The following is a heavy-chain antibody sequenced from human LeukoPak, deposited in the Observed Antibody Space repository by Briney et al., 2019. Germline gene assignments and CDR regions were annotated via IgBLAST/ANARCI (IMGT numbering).Heavy chain of an antibody. CDR3: AKDNYGADY. J-gene: IGHJ4*02. V-gene: IGHV3-30*18. CDR2: ISYDGTDQ. CDR1: GFTFRDFA. D-gene: IGHD4-17*01. Sequence: GGSLRLSCAASGFTFRDFAMHWVRQAPGKGLEWVAVISYDGTDQYYADSVKGRFTISRDSSKNTLYLQMNSLRTEDTAVYYCAKDNYGADYWGQRTQVSVSS.